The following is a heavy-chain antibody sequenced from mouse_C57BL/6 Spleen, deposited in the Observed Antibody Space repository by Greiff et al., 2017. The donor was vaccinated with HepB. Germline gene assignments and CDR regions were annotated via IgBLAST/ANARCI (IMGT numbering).Heavy chain of an antibody. CDR1: GYTFTSYW. J-gene: IGHJ4*01. V-gene: IGHV1-64*01. Sequence: VQLQQPGAELVKPGASVKLSCKASGYTFTSYWMHWVKQRRGQGLEWIGMIHPNSGSTNYNEKFKSKATLTVDKSSSTAYMQLSSLTSEDSAVYYCARDRGDAMDYWGQGTSVTVSS. CDR2: IHPNSGST. CDR3: ARDRGDAMDY.